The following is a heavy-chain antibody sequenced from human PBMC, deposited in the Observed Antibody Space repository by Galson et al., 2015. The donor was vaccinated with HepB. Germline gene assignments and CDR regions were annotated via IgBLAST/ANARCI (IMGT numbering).Heavy chain of an antibody. J-gene: IGHJ6*03. CDR1: GYTFTSYA. CDR3: ARVEGGYDSSSWYDYYYYMDV. D-gene: IGHD6-13*01. CDR2: INTNTGNP. V-gene: IGHV7-4-1*02. Sequence: SVKVSCKASGYTFTSYAMNWVRQAPGQGLEWMGWINTNTGNPTYAQGFTGRFVFSLDTSVSTAYLQISSLKAEDTAVYYCARVEGGYDSSSWYDYYYYMDVWGKGTTVTVSS.